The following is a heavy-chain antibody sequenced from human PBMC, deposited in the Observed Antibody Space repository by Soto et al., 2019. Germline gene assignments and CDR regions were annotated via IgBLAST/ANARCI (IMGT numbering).Heavy chain of an antibody. Sequence: GGSLRLSCAASGFTFSSYAMTWVRQAPGKGLEWVSSISGSGISTYYADSVKGRFTISRDNSKNTLYLQMNSLGAEDAAVYYCAKSAGSNAYYPNDYWGQGTLVTVSS. CDR2: ISGSGIST. J-gene: IGHJ4*02. CDR1: GFTFSSYA. CDR3: AKSAGSNAYYPNDY. D-gene: IGHD3-16*01. V-gene: IGHV3-23*01.